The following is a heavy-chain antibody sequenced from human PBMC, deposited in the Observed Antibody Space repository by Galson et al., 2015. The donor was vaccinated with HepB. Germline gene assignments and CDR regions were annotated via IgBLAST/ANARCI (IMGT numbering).Heavy chain of an antibody. Sequence: PALVKPTQTLTLTCTLSGFSISTSGVGVGWIRQPPGKAPEWLALIYWDDDQRFSPSLKSRLTITKGTSNNQVVLTMTNMDPVDTATYFCAHRTIGMGVWGTGCFDYWGQGILVTVSS. J-gene: IGHJ4*02. V-gene: IGHV2-5*02. CDR1: GFSISTSGVG. D-gene: IGHD3-16*01. CDR2: IYWDDDQ. CDR3: AHRTIGMGVWGTGCFDY.